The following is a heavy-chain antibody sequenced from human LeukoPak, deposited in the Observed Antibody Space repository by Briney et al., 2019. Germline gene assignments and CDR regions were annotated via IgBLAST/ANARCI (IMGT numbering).Heavy chain of an antibody. J-gene: IGHJ4*02. V-gene: IGHV3-21*01. D-gene: IGHD4-17*01. CDR3: ARDKYGDYEIDY. CDR1: GFTFSSYI. CDR2: ISSSSSYI. Sequence: GGSLRLSCAASGFTFSSYIMNWVPQAPAKVLEWVSSISSSSSYIYYTDSVKGRFTISRDNAKTSLYMRMNRLRAEDTAVYYCARDKYGDYEIDYWGQGTLVTVSS.